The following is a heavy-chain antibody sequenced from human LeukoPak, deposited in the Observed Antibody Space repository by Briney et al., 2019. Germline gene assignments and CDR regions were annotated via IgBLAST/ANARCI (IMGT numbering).Heavy chain of an antibody. J-gene: IGHJ4*02. V-gene: IGHV4-59*01. Sequence: SETLSLTCTVSGGSISSYYWSWLRQPPGKGLEWIGYIYYSGSTNYNPSLKSRVTISVDTSKNQFSLKLSSVTAAYTTLYYRARARYYYDSSGYSPPTFDYWGQGTLVTVSS. CDR1: GGSISSYY. D-gene: IGHD3-22*01. CDR2: IYYSGST. CDR3: ARARYYYDSSGYSPPTFDY.